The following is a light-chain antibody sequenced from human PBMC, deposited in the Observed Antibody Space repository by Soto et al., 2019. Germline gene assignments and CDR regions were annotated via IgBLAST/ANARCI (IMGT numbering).Light chain of an antibody. CDR3: SSYTSSSTYV. V-gene: IGLV2-14*01. CDR2: DVT. CDR1: RSDVGGYNY. Sequence: QSALTQPASVSGSLGNSIPISSTGTRSDVGGYNYVYWHQQHPGKAPKLMIYDVTNRPSGVSDRFSGSKSGNTASLTISGLQAEDEADYYCSSYTSSSTYVFGAGTKLTVL. J-gene: IGLJ1*01.